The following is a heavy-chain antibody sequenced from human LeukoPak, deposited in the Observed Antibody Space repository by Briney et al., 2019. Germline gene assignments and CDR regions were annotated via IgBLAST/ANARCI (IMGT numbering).Heavy chain of an antibody. CDR1: GGSISSGGYY. CDR2: VYHSGTT. V-gene: IGHV4-30-2*01. D-gene: IGHD3-22*01. CDR3: AGFDSSGYSYYFDY. J-gene: IGHJ4*02. Sequence: PSETLSLTCTVSGGSISSGGYYWSWIRQPPGKGLEWIGYVYHSGTTYYNPSLKSRVTISVDRSKNQFSLKLSSVTAADTAVYYCAGFDSSGYSYYFDYWGQGTLVTVSS.